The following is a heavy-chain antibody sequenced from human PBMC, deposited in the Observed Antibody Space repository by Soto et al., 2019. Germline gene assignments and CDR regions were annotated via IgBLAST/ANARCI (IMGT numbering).Heavy chain of an antibody. Sequence: SETLSLTCAVSGYSISSGYYWAWIRQPPGKGLEWIGSVYHSGTTYYNPSLKSRVTISLDASKNQMSLKLTSVTAADTAVYYCTRSLYSKRCYGGYLGQGTRVTVCS. CDR3: TRSLYSKRCYGGY. CDR2: VYHSGTT. D-gene: IGHD6-13*01. V-gene: IGHV4-38-2*01. J-gene: IGHJ4*02. CDR1: GYSISSGYY.